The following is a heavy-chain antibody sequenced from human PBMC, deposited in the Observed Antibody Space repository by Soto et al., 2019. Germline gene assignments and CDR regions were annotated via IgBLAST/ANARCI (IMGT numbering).Heavy chain of an antibody. J-gene: IGHJ4*02. CDR2: LWSDGIKT. D-gene: IGHD2-8*02. V-gene: IGHV3-30*04. Sequence: PGGSLRLSCTPSGFTFGDYALTWVRQSPGKGLEWVAGLWSDGIKTSYTDSVKGRFTISRDTSKNMRYLQMNSMGAEDTAVYYCARDLNYWSLLIDHWGQGTLVTVSS. CDR3: ARDLNYWSLLIDH. CDR1: GFTFGDYA.